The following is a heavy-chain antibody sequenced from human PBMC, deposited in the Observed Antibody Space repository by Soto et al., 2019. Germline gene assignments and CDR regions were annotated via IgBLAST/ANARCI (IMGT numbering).Heavy chain of an antibody. J-gene: IGHJ4*02. CDR1: GLTFSDYS. Sequence: GGSLRLSCAASGLTFSDYSMTWVRQAPGKGLVWVSYISSGSSTIYYADSVRGRFTISRDNAKNSLYLQMNSLRDEDTAVYYCARVTSGSGYYFDYWGQVTLVTVSS. CDR2: ISSGSSTI. CDR3: ARVTSGSGYYFDY. D-gene: IGHD3-10*01. V-gene: IGHV3-48*02.